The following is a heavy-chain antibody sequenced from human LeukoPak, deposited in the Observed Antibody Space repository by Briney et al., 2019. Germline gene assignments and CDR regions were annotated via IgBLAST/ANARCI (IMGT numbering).Heavy chain of an antibody. Sequence: PGESLRLSCAASGFTFSSYAMNWVRQAPGKGLEWVSTITFSGGATYYGDSVKGRFTISRDNSKNTVYLQMNSLRAEDTAIYYCAKEGQQPCGASDIWGQGTMVTVSS. CDR1: GFTFSSYA. D-gene: IGHD6-13*01. CDR2: ITFSGGAT. V-gene: IGHV3-23*01. J-gene: IGHJ3*02. CDR3: AKEGQQPCGASDI.